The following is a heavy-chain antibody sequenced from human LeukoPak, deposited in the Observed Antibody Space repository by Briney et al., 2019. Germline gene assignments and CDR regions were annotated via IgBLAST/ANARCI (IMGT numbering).Heavy chain of an antibody. CDR2: IIPIFGTA. D-gene: IGHD2-15*01. Sequence: GSSVKVSCKASGGTFSSYAISWVRQAPGQGLEWMGGIIPIFGTANYAQKFQGRVTITADESTSTAYMELSSLRSEDTAVYYCARDIAPVVAANLGDYWGQGTLVTVSS. CDR1: GGTFSSYA. V-gene: IGHV1-69*01. J-gene: IGHJ4*02. CDR3: ARDIAPVVAANLGDY.